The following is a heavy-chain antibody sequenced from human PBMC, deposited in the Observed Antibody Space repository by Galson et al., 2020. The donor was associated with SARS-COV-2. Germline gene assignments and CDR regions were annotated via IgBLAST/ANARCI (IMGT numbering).Heavy chain of an antibody. CDR2: ISSIGSTI. V-gene: IGHV3-11*04. D-gene: IGHD6-19*01. CDR1: GFTFSDSY. CDR3: ASYRTRLIAVAVFDY. J-gene: IGHJ4*02. Sequence: NSGGSLSLSCAASGFTFSDSYMSWIRQAPGKGLEWVSYISSIGSTIYYADSVKGRFTISRDNAKNSLYLQMNSLRAEDTAVYYCASYRTRLIAVAVFDYWGQGTLVTVSS.